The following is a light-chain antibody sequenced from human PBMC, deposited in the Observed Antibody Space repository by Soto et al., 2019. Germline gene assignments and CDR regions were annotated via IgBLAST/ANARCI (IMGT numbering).Light chain of an antibody. J-gene: IGLJ3*02. CDR2: DVS. CDR3: CSYVGRYSWV. Sequence: QSALTQPRSVSGSPGQSVTISCTGTSSDVGAYKYVSWYQQHPGKAPKFMIYDVSERPSGVPDRFSGSKSGNTASLTISGLHVEDEAEYYCCSYVGRYSWVFGGGTKLTVL. V-gene: IGLV2-11*01. CDR1: SSDVGAYKY.